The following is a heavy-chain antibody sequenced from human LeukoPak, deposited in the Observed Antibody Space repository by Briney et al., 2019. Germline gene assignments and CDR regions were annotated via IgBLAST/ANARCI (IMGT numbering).Heavy chain of an antibody. V-gene: IGHV3-48*01. D-gene: IGHD2-2*02. CDR1: GFTFSSYS. J-gene: IGHJ4*02. CDR2: ISSSSSTI. CDR3: ARDTFDCSSTSCYIKTFDY. Sequence: GGSLRLSCAASGFTFSSYSMNWVRQAPGKGLEWVSYISSSSSTIYYADSVKGRCTISRDNAKNSLYLQMNSLRAEDTAVYYCARDTFDCSSTSCYIKTFDYWGQGTLVTASS.